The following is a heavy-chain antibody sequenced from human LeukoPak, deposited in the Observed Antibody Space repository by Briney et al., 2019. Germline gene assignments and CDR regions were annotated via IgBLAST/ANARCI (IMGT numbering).Heavy chain of an antibody. CDR3: ARVLRFLEWLLFDY. V-gene: IGHV3-7*01. D-gene: IGHD3-3*01. J-gene: IGHJ4*02. CDR1: GFTFSSYW. Sequence: GGSLRLSCAASGFTFSSYWMSWVRQAPGKGLEWVANIKQDGSVKYYVDSVKGRFTISRDNAKNSLYLQMNSLRAEDTAVYYCARVLRFLEWLLFDYWGQGTLVTVSS. CDR2: IKQDGSVK.